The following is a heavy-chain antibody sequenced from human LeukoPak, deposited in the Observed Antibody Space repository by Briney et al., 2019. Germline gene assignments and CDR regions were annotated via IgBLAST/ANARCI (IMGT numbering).Heavy chain of an antibody. CDR2: ISGSGVTT. V-gene: IGHV3-23*01. CDR3: AKHPLSGNFDY. CDR1: GFTFSTYT. Sequence: GGSLRLSCAASGFTFSTYTLSWVRQTPGKGLEWVSIISGSGVTTYYADSVKGRFIISRDNSKNTLYLQMYSLRAEDTAIYSCAKHPLSGNFDYWGRGTLVTVSS. J-gene: IGHJ4*02. D-gene: IGHD2/OR15-2a*01.